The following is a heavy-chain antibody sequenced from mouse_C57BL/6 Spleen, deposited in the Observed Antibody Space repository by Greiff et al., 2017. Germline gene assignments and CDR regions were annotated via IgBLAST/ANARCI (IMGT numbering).Heavy chain of an antibody. CDR1: GFSLTSYA. Sequence: VHLVESGPGLVAPSQSLSITCTVSGFSLTSYAISWVRQPPGKGLEWLGVIWTGGGTNYNSALKSRLSISKDNSKSQVFLKMNSLQTDDTARYYCARMRGYPLYYAMDCWGQGTSVTVSS. D-gene: IGHD2-2*01. J-gene: IGHJ4*01. CDR2: IWTGGGT. CDR3: ARMRGYPLYYAMDC. V-gene: IGHV2-9-1*01.